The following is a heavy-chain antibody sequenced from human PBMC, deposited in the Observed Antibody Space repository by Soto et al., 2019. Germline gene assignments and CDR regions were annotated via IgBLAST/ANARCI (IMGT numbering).Heavy chain of an antibody. Sequence: QITLKESGPPLVKPTQTLTLTCTFSGFSLSTSEVGVGWIRQPPGKALEWLAVVYWDDEKRYSPSLKSRLTITKDTSKNQVVLTMTNMDPVDTATYYCAHRPNCWSTSCFYFDYWGQGILVTVSS. J-gene: IGHJ4*02. CDR1: GFSLSTSEVG. CDR3: AHRPNCWSTSCFYFDY. D-gene: IGHD2-2*01. CDR2: VYWDDEK. V-gene: IGHV2-5*02.